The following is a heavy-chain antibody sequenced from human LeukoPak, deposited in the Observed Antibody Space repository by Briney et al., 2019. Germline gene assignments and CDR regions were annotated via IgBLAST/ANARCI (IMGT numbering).Heavy chain of an antibody. CDR2: IWGSGGIT. V-gene: IGHV3-23*01. D-gene: IGHD6-6*01. CDR1: GFTLSSYA. J-gene: IGHJ4*02. Sequence: GRSLRLSCAPSGFTLSSYAVSWVPQAPGKELEGGYAIWGSGGITYYAEAVKGRFTIYRENSKNTVYVQMNSLRDEGTAVYYCARGGNRSSSGGNDFWGQGTLVTVSS. CDR3: ARGGNRSSSGGNDF.